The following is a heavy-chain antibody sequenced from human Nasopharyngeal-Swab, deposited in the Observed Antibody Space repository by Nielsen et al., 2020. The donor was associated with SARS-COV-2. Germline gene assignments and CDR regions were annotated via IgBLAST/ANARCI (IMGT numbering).Heavy chain of an antibody. V-gene: IGHV4-59*01. J-gene: IGHJ5*02. D-gene: IGHD5/OR15-5a*01. CDR2: IYYSGSN. CDR3: ARDPVSGLGFDP. Sequence: SETLSLTCTVSGGSISSYYWSWIRQPPGKGLEWIGYIYYSGSNNYNPSLKSRVTISVDTSKNQFSMKLSSVTAADTAVYYCARDPVSGLGFDPWGQGTLVTVSS. CDR1: GGSISSYY.